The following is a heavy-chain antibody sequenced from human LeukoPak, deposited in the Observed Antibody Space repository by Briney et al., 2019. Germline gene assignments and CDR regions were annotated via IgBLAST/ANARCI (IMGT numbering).Heavy chain of an antibody. CDR3: AKEPITMVRGVIMA. CDR2: IYYSGRT. V-gene: IGHV4-59*01. D-gene: IGHD3-10*01. CDR1: GGSISSYY. J-gene: IGHJ5*02. Sequence: SETLSLTCTVSGGSISSYYWNWIRQPPGKGLEWIGYIYYSGRTNYNPSLKSRVTISVDTSKNQFSLKLSSVTAADTAVYYCAKEPITMVRGVIMAWGQGTLVTVSS.